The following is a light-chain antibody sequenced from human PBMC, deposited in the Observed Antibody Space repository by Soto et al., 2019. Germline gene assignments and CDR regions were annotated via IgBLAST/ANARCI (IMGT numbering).Light chain of an antibody. CDR3: QQYNNWPPWT. J-gene: IGKJ1*01. V-gene: IGKV3-15*01. Sequence: IVMTQSPATLSVSPGERATLSCRASQSVSSNLAWYQQKPGQAPRLLIYGASTRATGIPARFSGSGSGTEFTLTICSLQSGDFAVYYCQQYNNWPPWTFGQGTKVEIK. CDR1: QSVSSN. CDR2: GAS.